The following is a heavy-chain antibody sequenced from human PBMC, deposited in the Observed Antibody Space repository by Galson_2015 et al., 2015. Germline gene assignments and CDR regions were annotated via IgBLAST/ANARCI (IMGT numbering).Heavy chain of an antibody. CDR2: IKQDGSEK. Sequence: SLRLSCAASGFTFSSYAMHWVRQAPGKGLEWVANIKQDGSEKYYVDSVKGRFTISRDNAKNSLYLQVNSLRAEDTAVYYCARDGVGRGDIVVVVAASYYGMDVWGQGTTVTVSS. CDR3: ARDGVGRGDIVVVVAASYYGMDV. J-gene: IGHJ6*02. D-gene: IGHD2-15*01. V-gene: IGHV3-7*01. CDR1: GFTFSSYA.